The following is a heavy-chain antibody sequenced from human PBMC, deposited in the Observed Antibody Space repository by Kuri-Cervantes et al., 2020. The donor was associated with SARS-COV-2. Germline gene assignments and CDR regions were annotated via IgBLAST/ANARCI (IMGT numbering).Heavy chain of an antibody. Sequence: GESLKISCKASGYTFTTYGISWVRQAPGQGLEWMGWISASNGNTNYAQSLQGRVTITTYSSTSTAYLELRNLRSDDTAVYYCARDFWSGYYMSYYFDYWGQGSLVTVSS. CDR1: GYTFTTYG. V-gene: IGHV1-18*01. D-gene: IGHD3-3*01. CDR2: ISASNGNT. J-gene: IGHJ4*02. CDR3: ARDFWSGYYMSYYFDY.